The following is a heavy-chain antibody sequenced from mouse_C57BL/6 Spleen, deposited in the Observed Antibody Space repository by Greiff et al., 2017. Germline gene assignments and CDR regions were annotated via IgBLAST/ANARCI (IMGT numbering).Heavy chain of an antibody. CDR3: AKYHYGSSYFDY. J-gene: IGHJ2*01. CDR1: GYTFTDYT. V-gene: IGHV1-78*01. CDR2: IYPRDGST. Sequence: VKLVESDAELVKPGASVKISCKASGYTFTDYTIHWMKQRPEQGLEWIGYIYPRDGSTKYNEKFKGKAPLPADKSSSPASMQLNSLTSEDSAVYSCAKYHYGSSYFDYWGQGTTLTVSS. D-gene: IGHD1-1*01.